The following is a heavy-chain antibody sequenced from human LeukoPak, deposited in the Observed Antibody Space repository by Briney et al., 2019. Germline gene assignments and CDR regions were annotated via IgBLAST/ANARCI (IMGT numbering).Heavy chain of an antibody. J-gene: IGHJ6*03. CDR2: IYYSGST. CDR1: GGSISSSSYY. CDR3: ARSPRGNYYMDV. V-gene: IGHV4-39*07. Sequence: SETLSLTCTVSGGSISSSSYYWGWIRQPPGKGLEWIGSIYYSGSTYYNPSLKSRVTISVDTSKNQFSLKLSSVTAADTAVYYCARSPRGNYYMDVWGKGTTVTVSS. D-gene: IGHD3-16*01.